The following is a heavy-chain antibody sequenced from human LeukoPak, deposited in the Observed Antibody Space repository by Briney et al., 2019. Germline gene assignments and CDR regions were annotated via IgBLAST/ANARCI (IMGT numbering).Heavy chain of an antibody. CDR2: IRHDGSNK. Sequence: GGSLRLSCAASGFSFSNYVMTWVRQAPGKGLEWVAFIRHDGSNKYYADSVKGRFTISRDNSKNTLYLQMNSLRAEDTAVYYCAKDYEAKGGYYGSGSYYGYYFDYWGQGTLVTVSS. J-gene: IGHJ4*02. V-gene: IGHV3-30*02. CDR1: GFSFSNYV. D-gene: IGHD3-10*01. CDR3: AKDYEAKGGYYGSGSYYGYYFDY.